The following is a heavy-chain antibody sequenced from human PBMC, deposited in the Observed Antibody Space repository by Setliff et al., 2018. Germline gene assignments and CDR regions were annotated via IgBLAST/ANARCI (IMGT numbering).Heavy chain of an antibody. V-gene: IGHV3-48*01. CDR2: ISSSSSTI. CDR3: ARQNDFWSGQDFDY. D-gene: IGHD3-3*01. J-gene: IGHJ4*02. Sequence: PGGSLRLSCAASGFTFSSYSMNWVRQAPGKGLEWVSYISSSSSTIYYADSVKGRFTIPRDNAKNSLYLQMNSLRAEDTAVYYCARQNDFWSGQDFDYWGQGTLVTVSS. CDR1: GFTFSSYS.